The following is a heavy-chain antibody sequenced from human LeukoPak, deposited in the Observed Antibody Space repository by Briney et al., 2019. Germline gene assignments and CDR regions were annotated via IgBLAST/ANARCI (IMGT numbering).Heavy chain of an antibody. CDR2: IIPILNVP. D-gene: IGHD2-15*01. V-gene: IGHV1-69*04. CDR3: ARDRPRARYFDY. J-gene: IGHJ4*02. CDR1: GGTFNDYS. Sequence: ASVKVSCKASGGTFNDYSISWVRQAPGQGLEWMGRIIPILNVPNYAPNFEGRVTITADKSTNTAYMEVSSLKSKDTAVYFCARDRPRARYFDYWGQGTLVTVSS.